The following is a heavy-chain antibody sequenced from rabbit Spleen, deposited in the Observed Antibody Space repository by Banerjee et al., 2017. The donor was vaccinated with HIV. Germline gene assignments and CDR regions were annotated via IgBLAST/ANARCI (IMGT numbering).Heavy chain of an antibody. D-gene: IGHD4-2*01. Sequence: QEQLTETGGGLVQPGGSLTLSCKASGIDFSNYGVSWVRQAPGKGLEWIACINAATGKPVYATWAKGRFTISKTSSTTVTLQMTSLTAADTATYFCARRNIGNYGNYAGAFNLWGQGTLVT. CDR3: ARRNIGNYGNYAGAFNL. CDR1: GIDFSNYG. V-gene: IGHV1S45*01. J-gene: IGHJ4*01. CDR2: INAATGKP.